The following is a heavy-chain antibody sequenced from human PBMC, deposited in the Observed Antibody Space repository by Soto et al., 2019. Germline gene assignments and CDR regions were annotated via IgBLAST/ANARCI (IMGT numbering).Heavy chain of an antibody. CDR1: GGSISSYY. CDR3: ARGPIGTAMVTVYYYYGMDV. D-gene: IGHD5-18*01. Sequence: SETLSLTCTVSGGSISSYYWSWIRQPPGKGLEWIGYIYYSGSTNYNPSLKSRVTISVDTSKNQFSLKLSSVTAADTAVYYCARGPIGTAMVTVYYYYGMDVWGQGTTVT. J-gene: IGHJ6*02. CDR2: IYYSGST. V-gene: IGHV4-59*01.